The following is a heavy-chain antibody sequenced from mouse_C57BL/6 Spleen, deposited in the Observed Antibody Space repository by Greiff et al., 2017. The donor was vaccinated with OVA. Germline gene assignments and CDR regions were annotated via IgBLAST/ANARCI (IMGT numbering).Heavy chain of an antibody. V-gene: IGHV1-20*01. CDR3: ARGGAYYSNYDAMDY. J-gene: IGHJ4*01. CDR1: GYSFTGYF. Sequence: VQLKESGPELVKPGDSVKISCKASGYSFTGYFMNWVMQSHGKSLEWIGRINPYNGDTFYNQKFKGKATLTVDKSSSTAHMELRSLTSEDSAVYYCARGGAYYSNYDAMDYWGQGTSVTVSS. CDR2: INPYNGDT. D-gene: IGHD2-5*01.